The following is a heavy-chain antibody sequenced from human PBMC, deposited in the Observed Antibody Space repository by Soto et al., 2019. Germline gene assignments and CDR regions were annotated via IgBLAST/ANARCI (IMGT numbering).Heavy chain of an antibody. V-gene: IGHV1-3*01. CDR2: SNEGSGNT. CDR3: ARDDRTISGAVTLDS. CDR1: GYSFKNYA. J-gene: IGHJ4*02. Sequence: QVQLVHSGPEVKRPGASVRISCRTAGYSFKNYAIHWVRQAPGKKLEWMGWSNEGSGNTRYSQKFQGRMSIARDTSASTSYLDLRSLTSEDTAIYFCARDDRTISGAVTLDSWGPGTLVTVSS. D-gene: IGHD3-3*02.